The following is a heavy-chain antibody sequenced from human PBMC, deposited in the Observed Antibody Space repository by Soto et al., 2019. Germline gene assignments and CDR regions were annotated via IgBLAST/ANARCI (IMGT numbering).Heavy chain of an antibody. D-gene: IGHD6-13*01. CDR2: INAGSGNT. Sequence: QVQLVQSGAEVKKPGASVKVSCTASGYTFTHYAIHWVRHAPGQRLEWMGFINAGSGNTKYSQTFQGRLTFTKDTSARTAYTALSSVRSEDTAISVCPRSLAAEGARGQGKLVTVSS. CDR1: GYTFTHYA. J-gene: IGHJ4*02. V-gene: IGHV1-3*01. CDR3: PRSLAAEGA.